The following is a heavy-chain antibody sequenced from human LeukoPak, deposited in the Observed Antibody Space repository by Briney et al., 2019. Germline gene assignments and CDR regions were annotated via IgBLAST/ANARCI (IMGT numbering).Heavy chain of an antibody. D-gene: IGHD3-22*01. V-gene: IGHV3-23*01. J-gene: IGHJ3*02. CDR2: ISGSGGTT. CDR1: GLTFSSYA. Sequence: GGSLRLSCAASGLTFSSYAMSWVRQAPGKGLEWVSAISGSGGTTYYADSVKGRFTISRDNSKNTLYLQMNSLRAEDTAVYYCAKDKTSARYYDSSGYYYEGAFDIWGQGTMVTVSS. CDR3: AKDKTSARYYDSSGYYYEGAFDI.